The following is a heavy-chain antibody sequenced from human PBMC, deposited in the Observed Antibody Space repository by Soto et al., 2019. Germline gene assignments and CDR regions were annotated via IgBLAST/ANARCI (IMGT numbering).Heavy chain of an antibody. CDR3: ATSLVGPTTLDAFDI. D-gene: IGHD1-26*01. Sequence: SVKVSCKASGGSFSGYAISWVRQAPGQGLEWMGGIIPIFGSINYAQKFQGRVTLTADKSTSTGYMELSGLRSEDTAVYYCATSLVGPTTLDAFDIWGQGTMVTVS. J-gene: IGHJ3*02. CDR1: GGSFSGYA. V-gene: IGHV1-69*06. CDR2: IIPIFGSI.